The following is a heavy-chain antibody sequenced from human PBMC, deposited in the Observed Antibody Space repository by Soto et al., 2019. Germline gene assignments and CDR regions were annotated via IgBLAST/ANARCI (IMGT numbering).Heavy chain of an antibody. D-gene: IGHD5-18*01. Sequence: GGFLRLSCAASGFTFSSYGMHWVRQAPGKGLEWVAVISYDGSNKYYADSVKGRFTISRDNSKNTLYLQMNSLRAEDTAVYYCAKDRPGYSYGYDVGYYGMDVWGQGTSVNVSS. V-gene: IGHV3-30*18. CDR2: ISYDGSNK. CDR3: AKDRPGYSYGYDVGYYGMDV. J-gene: IGHJ6*02. CDR1: GFTFSSYG.